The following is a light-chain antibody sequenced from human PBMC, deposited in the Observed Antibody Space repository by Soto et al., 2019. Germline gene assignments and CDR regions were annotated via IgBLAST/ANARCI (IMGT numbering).Light chain of an antibody. Sequence: QSVLTQPASVSGSPGQSITISCTGTSSDVGGYNYVSWYQQHPGKAPKLLIYDVSNRPSGISNHFSGSKSGNTASLTISGLQAEDEADYYCSSYTSSNTLIFGGGTKLTVL. V-gene: IGLV2-14*03. J-gene: IGLJ2*01. CDR3: SSYTSSNTLI. CDR2: DVS. CDR1: SSDVGGYNY.